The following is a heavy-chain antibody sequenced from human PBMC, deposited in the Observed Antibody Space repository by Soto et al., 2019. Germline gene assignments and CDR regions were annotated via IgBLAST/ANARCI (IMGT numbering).Heavy chain of an antibody. J-gene: IGHJ3*02. Sequence: PGGSLRLSCAASGFTFSSYGMHWVRQAPGKGLEWVAVIWYDGSNKYYADSVKGRLTISRDNSKNTLYLQMNSLRAEDTAVYYCARVGDFWSGGVHAFDIWGQGTMVTVSS. CDR3: ARVGDFWSGGVHAFDI. D-gene: IGHD3-3*01. CDR1: GFTFSSYG. V-gene: IGHV3-33*01. CDR2: IWYDGSNK.